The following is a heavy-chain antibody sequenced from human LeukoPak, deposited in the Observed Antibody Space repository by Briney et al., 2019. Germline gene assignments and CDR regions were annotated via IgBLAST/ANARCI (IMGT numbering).Heavy chain of an antibody. CDR3: ASAYYYDSSGYYPYY. D-gene: IGHD3-22*01. J-gene: IGHJ4*02. V-gene: IGHV1-69*04. Sequence: GSSVWVSCKASVGTFSSYAISWVRQAPGQGLEWMGRIITILGIANYAQKFERRVTTTADKSTSTAYMELSSLRSEDTAVYYCASAYYYDSSGYYPYYWGQGNLVTVSS. CDR2: IITILGIA. CDR1: VGTFSSYA.